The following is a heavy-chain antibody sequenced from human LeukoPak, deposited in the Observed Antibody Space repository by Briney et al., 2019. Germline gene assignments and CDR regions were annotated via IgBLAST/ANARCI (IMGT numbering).Heavy chain of an antibody. V-gene: IGHV1-18*01. CDR3: AREGRYYYDSSGYYTNIDY. CDR2: ISAYNGNT. Sequence: EASVKVSCKASGYTFTSYGISWVRQAPGQGLEWMGWISAYNGNTNYAQELQGRVTMTTDTSTSTAYMELRSLRSDDTAVYYCAREGRYYYDSSGYYTNIDYWGQGTLVTVSS. CDR1: GYTFTSYG. J-gene: IGHJ4*02. D-gene: IGHD3-22*01.